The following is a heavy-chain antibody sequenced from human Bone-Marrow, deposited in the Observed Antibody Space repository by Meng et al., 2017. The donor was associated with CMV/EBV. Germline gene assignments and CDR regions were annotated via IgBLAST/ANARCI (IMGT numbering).Heavy chain of an antibody. V-gene: IGHV4-59*01. CDR3: ARGSSSWPQPLDY. D-gene: IGHD6-13*01. CDR2: IYSSGNYYSGTT. Sequence: SETLSLTCTVSGGSISTYYWSWIRQPPGKGLEWIGYIYSSGNYYSGTTNYNPSLKSRVTISVDTSKSQFSLNLSSVTVADTAVYSCARGSSSWPQPLDYWGQGTLVTVSS. J-gene: IGHJ4*02. CDR1: GGSISTYY.